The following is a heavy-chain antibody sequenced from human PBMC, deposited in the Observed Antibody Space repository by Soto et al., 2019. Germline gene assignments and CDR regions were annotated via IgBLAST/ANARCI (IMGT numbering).Heavy chain of an antibody. CDR2: IKAKTEGGTA. Sequence: PGGSLRLSCAASGFSFSNAWMDWVRQAPGKGLEWVGRIKAKTEGGTADYAAPVKGRFTISRDDSKNTLYLKMNSLQTEDKAVYYCTSDMSKTSGWNGTFDIWGQGTMVTVPS. CDR1: GFSFSNAW. V-gene: IGHV3-15*01. CDR3: TSDMSKTSGWNGTFDI. J-gene: IGHJ3*02. D-gene: IGHD6-19*01.